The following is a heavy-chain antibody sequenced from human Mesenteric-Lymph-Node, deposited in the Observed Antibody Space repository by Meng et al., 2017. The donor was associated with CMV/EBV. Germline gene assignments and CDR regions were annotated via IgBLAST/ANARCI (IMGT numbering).Heavy chain of an antibody. J-gene: IGHJ6*02. V-gene: IGHV3-7*01. CDR2: IKQDGSEK. Sequence: RGSLRLSCAASGFTFSSYWMSWVRQAPGKGLEWVANIKQDGSEKYYVDSVKGRFTISRDNAKNSLYLQMNSLRAEDTAVYYCAREVVVVPAAGYYYYYGMDVWGQGTTVTVSS. CDR1: GFTFSSYW. CDR3: AREVVVVPAAGYYYYYGMDV. D-gene: IGHD2-2*01.